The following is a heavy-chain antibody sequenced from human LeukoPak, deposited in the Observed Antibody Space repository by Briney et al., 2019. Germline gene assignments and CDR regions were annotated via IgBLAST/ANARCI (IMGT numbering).Heavy chain of an antibody. Sequence: GGSLRLSCEASGFTFSNYGVHWVRQAPGRGLEWVALISYDGSNKYYADSVKGRFTISRDNSKNTLYLQMNSLRAEETAVYYFAKETYLSLDYWGQGTLVTVSS. V-gene: IGHV3-30*18. CDR2: ISYDGSNK. CDR3: AKETYLSLDY. D-gene: IGHD2/OR15-2a*01. CDR1: GFTFSNYG. J-gene: IGHJ4*02.